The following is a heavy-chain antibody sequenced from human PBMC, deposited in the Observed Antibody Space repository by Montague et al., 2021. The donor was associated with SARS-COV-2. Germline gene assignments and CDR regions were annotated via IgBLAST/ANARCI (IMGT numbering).Heavy chain of an antibody. Sequence: SETLSLTCTVSGGSISSYYWSWIRQPPGKGLEWIGYIYYSGSTNXXPSLKSRVTISVDTSKNQLSLKVRSVTAADTAVYYCARGDYYDSTGYYDYWGQGTLVTVSS. J-gene: IGHJ4*01. V-gene: IGHV4-59*01. CDR1: GGSISSYY. CDR3: ARGDYYDSTGYYDY. CDR2: IYYSGST. D-gene: IGHD3-22*01.